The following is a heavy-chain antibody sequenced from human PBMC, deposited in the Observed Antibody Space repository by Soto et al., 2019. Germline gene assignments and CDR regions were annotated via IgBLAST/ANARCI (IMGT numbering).Heavy chain of an antibody. D-gene: IGHD3-22*01. Sequence: ASVKVSCKASGYTFTGYYMHWVRQAPGQGLEWMGWINPNSGGTNCAQKFQGWVTMTRDTSISTAYMELSRPRSDDAAVYYCAREGGNYYDSSGYQGPIIYYYGMDVWGQGTTVTVSS. CDR1: GYTFTGYY. CDR3: AREGGNYYDSSGYQGPIIYYYGMDV. CDR2: INPNSGGT. J-gene: IGHJ6*02. V-gene: IGHV1-2*04.